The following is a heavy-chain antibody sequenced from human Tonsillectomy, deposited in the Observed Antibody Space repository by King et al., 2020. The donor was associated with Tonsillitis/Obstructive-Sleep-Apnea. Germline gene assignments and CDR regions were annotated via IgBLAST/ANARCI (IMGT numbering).Heavy chain of an antibody. CDR1: GYTFTSCY. J-gene: IGHJ4*02. D-gene: IGHD6-6*01. Sequence: QLVQSGAEVKKPGASVKVSCKASGYTFTSCYMPLVRQAPGQGLEWMGIINPSGCSTPYAQKFQGRVTMTRDTSTSTVYMELSSLRSEYRAVYYCARELEYSSSSAPHYWGQGTLVTVSS. CDR3: ARELEYSSSSAPHY. V-gene: IGHV1-46*01. CDR2: INPSGCST.